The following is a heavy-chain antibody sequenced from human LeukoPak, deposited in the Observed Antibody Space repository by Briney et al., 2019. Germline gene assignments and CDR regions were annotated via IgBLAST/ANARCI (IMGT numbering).Heavy chain of an antibody. CDR2: ISYDGSNK. CDR3: ARGTHDYGDVPLDY. D-gene: IGHD4-17*01. CDR1: GFTFSSCA. V-gene: IGHV3-30-3*01. Sequence: GGSLRLSCAASGFTFSSCAMHWVRQAPGKGLEWVAVISYDGSNKYYADSVKGRFTISRDNSKNTLYLQMNSLRAEDTAVYYCARGTHDYGDVPLDYWGQGTLVTVSS. J-gene: IGHJ4*02.